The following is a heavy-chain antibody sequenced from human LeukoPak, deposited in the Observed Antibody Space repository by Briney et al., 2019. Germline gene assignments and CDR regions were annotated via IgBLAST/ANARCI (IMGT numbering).Heavy chain of an antibody. CDR1: GFTFSTYA. V-gene: IGHV3-23*01. D-gene: IGHD3-10*01. CDR2: ISGSGGRA. CDR3: AREPGGFPNWFDP. J-gene: IGHJ5*02. Sequence: GGSLRLSCAASGFTFSTYAMSWVRQAPGKGLEWVSVISGSGGRAFYADSVKGRFTISRDNSKSTLGLQMSSLRAEDTAVYYCAREPGGFPNWFDPWGQGTLVTVSS.